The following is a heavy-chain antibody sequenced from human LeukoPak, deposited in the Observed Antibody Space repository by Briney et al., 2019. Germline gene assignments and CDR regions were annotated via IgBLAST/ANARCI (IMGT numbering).Heavy chain of an antibody. CDR3: AKDPGYCSSTNCYIGGFDY. D-gene: IGHD2-2*02. CDR2: IRYDGSNK. Sequence: GGSLRLSCAASGFTFSSYGMHWVRQAPGKGLEWVAFIRYDGSNKYYADSVKGRFIISRDNSKNTLYLQMNSLRAEDTAVYYCAKDPGYCSSTNCYIGGFDYWGQGTLATVSS. CDR1: GFTFSSYG. J-gene: IGHJ4*02. V-gene: IGHV3-30*02.